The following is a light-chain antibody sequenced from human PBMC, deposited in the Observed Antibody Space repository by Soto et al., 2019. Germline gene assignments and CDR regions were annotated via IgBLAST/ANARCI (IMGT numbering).Light chain of an antibody. Sequence: QSALTQPASVSGSPGQSITLSCTGTSSVVGSYSLLSWYQHHPGKAPKLIIYEDIKGPSGVSNRFSGSKSGNTASLRISGLQAEDEADYYCYTYEGGSTYLFGTGTKVTVL. CDR2: EDI. J-gene: IGLJ1*01. CDR3: YTYEGGSTYL. V-gene: IGLV2-23*01. CDR1: SSVVGSYSL.